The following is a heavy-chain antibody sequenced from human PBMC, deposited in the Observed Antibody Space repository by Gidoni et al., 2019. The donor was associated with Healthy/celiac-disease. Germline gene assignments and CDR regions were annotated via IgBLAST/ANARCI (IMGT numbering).Heavy chain of an antibody. CDR3: ARDPRPYSSGWYSDY. D-gene: IGHD6-19*01. J-gene: IGHJ4*02. CDR1: GFTFSSYA. CDR2: ISYDGSNK. Sequence: QVQLVESGGGVVQPWGSLRLSWAASGFTFSSYAMPWVRQAPGKGLEWVAVISYDGSNKYYADSVKGRFTISRDNSKNTLYLQMNSLRAEDTAVYYCARDPRPYSSGWYSDYWGQGTLVTVSS. V-gene: IGHV3-30*04.